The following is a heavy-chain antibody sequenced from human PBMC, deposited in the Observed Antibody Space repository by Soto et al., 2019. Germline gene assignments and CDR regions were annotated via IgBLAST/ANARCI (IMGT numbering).Heavy chain of an antibody. J-gene: IGHJ6*02. Sequence: ASVKVSCKASGYTFTGYYMHWVRQAPGQGLEWMGWINPNSGGTNYAQKFQGWVTMTRDTSINTAYMELSRLRSDDTAVYYCARDGKLTMVRGANCLYYGKDVWGQGSKVTVSS. V-gene: IGHV1-2*04. CDR3: ARDGKLTMVRGANCLYYGKDV. CDR1: GYTFTGYY. D-gene: IGHD3-10*01. CDR2: INPNSGGT.